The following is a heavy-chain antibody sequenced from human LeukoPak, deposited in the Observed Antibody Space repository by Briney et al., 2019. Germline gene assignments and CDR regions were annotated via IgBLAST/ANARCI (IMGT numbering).Heavy chain of an antibody. D-gene: IGHD1-14*01. J-gene: IGHJ4*02. CDR3: ARHLEPPTRDYFDY. Sequence: PSETLSLTCTVSGGSISTSTYYWGWIREPPGKGLEWIGSIYYSGSPYYNPSLKSRVTISVDTSNNQFSLKLSSVTAAHTAVYYCARHLEPPTRDYFDYWGQGTLVTVSS. CDR1: GGSISTSTYY. CDR2: IYYSGSP. V-gene: IGHV4-39*07.